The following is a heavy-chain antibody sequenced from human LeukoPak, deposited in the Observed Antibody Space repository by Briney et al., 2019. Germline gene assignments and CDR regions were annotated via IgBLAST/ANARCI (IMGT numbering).Heavy chain of an antibody. Sequence: SETLSLTCTVSGGSINSYYWSWIRQPPGKGLDRIGYIYYSGSTNYNPSLKSRVTISVDTSKNQFSLKLSSVTAADTAVYYCARGLAAAGTSYFDYWGQGTLVTVSS. CDR1: GGSINSYY. CDR3: ARGLAAAGTSYFDY. V-gene: IGHV4-59*01. CDR2: IYYSGST. D-gene: IGHD6-13*01. J-gene: IGHJ4*02.